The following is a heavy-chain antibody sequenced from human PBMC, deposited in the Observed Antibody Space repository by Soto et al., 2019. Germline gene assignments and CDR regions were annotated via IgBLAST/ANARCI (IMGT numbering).Heavy chain of an antibody. CDR1: GFTFSSYS. J-gene: IGHJ4*02. Sequence: GGSLRLSCAASGFTFSSYSMNWVRQAPGKGLEWVSSISSSSSYIYYADSVKGRFSISRDNAKNSLYLQMNSLRAEDTAVYYCARDQPGYSYGYGLGYWGQGTLVTVSS. CDR3: ARDQPGYSYGYGLGY. V-gene: IGHV3-21*01. D-gene: IGHD5-18*01. CDR2: ISSSSSYI.